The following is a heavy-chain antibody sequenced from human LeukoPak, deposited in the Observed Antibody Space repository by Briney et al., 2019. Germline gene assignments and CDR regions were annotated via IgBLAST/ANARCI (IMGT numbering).Heavy chain of an antibody. CDR2: MNPNSGNT. Sequence: ASVKVSCKASGYTFTSYYMHWVRQAPGQGLEWMGWMNPNSGNTGYAQKFQGRVTMTRNTSISTAYMELSSLRSEDTAVYYCARGRSCGGDCYQYYFDYWGQGTLVTVSS. D-gene: IGHD2-21*02. V-gene: IGHV1-8*02. CDR3: ARGRSCGGDCYQYYFDY. J-gene: IGHJ4*02. CDR1: GYTFTSYY.